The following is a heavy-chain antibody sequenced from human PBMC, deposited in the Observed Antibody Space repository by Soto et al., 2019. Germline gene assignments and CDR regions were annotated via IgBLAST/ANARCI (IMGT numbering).Heavy chain of an antibody. D-gene: IGHD5-18*01. CDR1: GFTFTSSA. Sequence: ASVKVSCKASGFTFTSSAVQWVRQARGQRLEWIGWIVVGSGNTNYAQKFQERVTITRDMSTSTAYMELSSLRSEDTAVYYCAAPIDTAMAFDYWGQGTLVTVSS. CDR2: IVVGSGNT. V-gene: IGHV1-58*01. CDR3: AAPIDTAMAFDY. J-gene: IGHJ4*02.